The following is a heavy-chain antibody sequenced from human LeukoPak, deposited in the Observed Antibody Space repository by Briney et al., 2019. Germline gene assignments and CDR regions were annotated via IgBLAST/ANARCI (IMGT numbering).Heavy chain of an antibody. J-gene: IGHJ4*02. CDR2: IYSGGST. Sequence: GGSLRLSRAASGFTVSSNYMSWVRQAPGKGLEWVSVIYSGGSTYYADSVKGRFTISRDNSKNTLYLQMTSLRAEDTAVYYCARGYSTPDYWGQGTLVTVSS. CDR1: GFTVSSNY. V-gene: IGHV3-66*02. CDR3: ARGYSTPDY. D-gene: IGHD4-11*01.